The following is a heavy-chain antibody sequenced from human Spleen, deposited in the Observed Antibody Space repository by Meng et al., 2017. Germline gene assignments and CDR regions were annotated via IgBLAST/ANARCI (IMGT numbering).Heavy chain of an antibody. CDR2: INPNRGGT. J-gene: IGHJ4*02. Sequence: QVHLVQSGGEVKKPGASVNVSCKASGYTFTGYYMHWVRPAPGQGLEWIGRINPNRGGTNYAQKFQGRVTMTRDTSISTAYMELSRLRSDDTAIYYCASYYLGCYWGQGTLVTVSS. D-gene: IGHD1-26*01. CDR1: GYTFTGYY. V-gene: IGHV1-2*06. CDR3: ASYYLGCY.